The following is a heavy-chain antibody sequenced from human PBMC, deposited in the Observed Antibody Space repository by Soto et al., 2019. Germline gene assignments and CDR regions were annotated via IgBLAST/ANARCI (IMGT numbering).Heavy chain of an antibody. V-gene: IGHV1-46*01. CDR2: INPNGGST. D-gene: IGHD2-21*01. J-gene: IGHJ6*02. Sequence: ASVKVSCKAPGDTFTSYYMHWVRQAPGHGLEWMGVINPNGGSTRFAQKFQGRVTMTMDTSTSTVYMDLRSLTSEDTAMYYCARVHCGGDCRPGEWFYYYGMDVWGQGTMVTVSS. CDR3: ARVHCGGDCRPGEWFYYYGMDV. CDR1: GDTFTSYY.